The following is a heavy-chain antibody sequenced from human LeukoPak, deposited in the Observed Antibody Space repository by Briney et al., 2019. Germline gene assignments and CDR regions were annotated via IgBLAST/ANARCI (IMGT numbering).Heavy chain of an antibody. CDR2: IRYDGSNK. V-gene: IGHV3-30*02. CDR3: TKDQNFVGWGDGYNSWFDY. J-gene: IGHJ4*02. Sequence: GGSLRLSCAASGFTFSSYGMHWVRQAPGKGLEWVAFIRYDGSNKYYADSVKGRFTISRDNSKNTLYLQMNSLRAEDTAVYYCTKDQNFVGWGDGYNSWFDYWGQGTLVTVSS. D-gene: IGHD5-24*01. CDR1: GFTFSSYG.